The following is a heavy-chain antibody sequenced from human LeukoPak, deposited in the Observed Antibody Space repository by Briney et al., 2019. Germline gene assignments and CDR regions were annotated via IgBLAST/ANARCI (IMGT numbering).Heavy chain of an antibody. D-gene: IGHD5-12*01. J-gene: IGHJ4*02. CDR1: GFTFSSYE. CDR3: ARVGLRFDY. V-gene: IGHV3-48*03. CDR2: ISSSGSTI. Sequence: GGSLRLSCAASGFTFSSYEMNWVRQAPGKGLEWVSYISSSGSTIYYADPVKGRFTISRDNAKNSLYLQMNSLRAEDTAVYYCARVGLRFDYWGQGTLVTVSS.